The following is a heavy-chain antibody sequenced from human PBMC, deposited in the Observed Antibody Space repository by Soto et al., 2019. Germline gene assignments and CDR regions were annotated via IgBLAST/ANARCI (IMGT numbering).Heavy chain of an antibody. V-gene: IGHV3-21*01. CDR3: AREVSKYSGYDFDY. CDR2: ISSSSSYI. CDR1: GFTFSSYS. D-gene: IGHD5-12*01. J-gene: IGHJ4*02. Sequence: EVQLVESRGGLVKPGGSLRLTCAAAGFTFSSYSMNWVRQAPGKGLEWVSSISSSSSYIYYADSVKGRFTISRDNAKNSLYLQMNSLRAEDTAVYYCAREVSKYSGYDFDYSGQGTLVTVSS.